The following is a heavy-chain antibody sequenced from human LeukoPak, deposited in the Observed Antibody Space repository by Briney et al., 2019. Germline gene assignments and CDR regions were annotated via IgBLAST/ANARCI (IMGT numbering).Heavy chain of an antibody. Sequence: GGSLRLSCAASGFTFSSYAMSWVRQAPGKGLEWVAFIRYDGSNKYHADSVKGRFTISRDNSKSTLYLQMDSLGPEDTALYYCAKDGAYNSHFDYWGQGTLVTVSS. J-gene: IGHJ4*02. CDR2: IRYDGSNK. V-gene: IGHV3-30*02. CDR3: AKDGAYNSHFDY. CDR1: GFTFSSYA. D-gene: IGHD1-20*01.